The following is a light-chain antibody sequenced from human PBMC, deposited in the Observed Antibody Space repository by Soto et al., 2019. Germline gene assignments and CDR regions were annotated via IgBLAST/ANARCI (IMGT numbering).Light chain of an antibody. V-gene: IGLV1-44*01. CDR2: SNY. J-gene: IGLJ1*01. CDR1: SSNIGSKT. Sequence: QSVLIQPRSASGTPGQRVTISCSGSSSNIGSKTVNWYQQLPGTAPKLLIYSNYQRPSGVPDRFSGSKSGTSASLAISWLQSEDEADYYCSAWDASLDGYVFGTGTQLTV. CDR3: SAWDASLDGYV.